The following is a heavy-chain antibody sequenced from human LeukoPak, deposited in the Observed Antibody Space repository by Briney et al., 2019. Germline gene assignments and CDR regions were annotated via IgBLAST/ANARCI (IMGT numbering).Heavy chain of an antibody. V-gene: IGHV1-8*02. CDR3: ARTYYYDSSGYYEEAFDI. CDR1: GYTFTSYD. J-gene: IGHJ3*02. CDR2: MNPNSGNT. Sequence: ASVKVSCKASGYTFTSYDINWVRQATGQGLEWMGWMNPNSGNTGYAQKFQGRVTMTRDTSISTAYMELSRLRSDDTAVYYCARTYYYDSSGYYEEAFDIWGQGTMVTVSS. D-gene: IGHD3-22*01.